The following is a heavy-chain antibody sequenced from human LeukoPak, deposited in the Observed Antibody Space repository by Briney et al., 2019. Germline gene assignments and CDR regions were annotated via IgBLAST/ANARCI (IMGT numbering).Heavy chain of an antibody. V-gene: IGHV3-48*03. Sequence: GGSVRLSCAASGFTFSHYEMNWVRQAPGKGLEWLSYISSGASSIYYAGSVKGRFTISRDNAKKSVYLQVNSLRAEDTAVYYCARGPNSSGWIYSFDYWGQGTLVTVSS. CDR3: ARGPNSSGWIYSFDY. CDR2: ISSGASSI. CDR1: GFTFSHYE. J-gene: IGHJ4*02. D-gene: IGHD6-19*01.